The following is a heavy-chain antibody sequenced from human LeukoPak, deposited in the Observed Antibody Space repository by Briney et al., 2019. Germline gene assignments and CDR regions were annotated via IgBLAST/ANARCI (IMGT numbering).Heavy chain of an antibody. Sequence: PSETLSLTCAVSGGSISSATSYWGWIRQPPGKGLEWLGRIYYSGSTLYNPSLKSRVTISVDTSKNQFSLRLSSVTAADTAVYYCARHGSTDYFDYWGQGTLVTVSS. CDR3: ARHGSTDYFDY. D-gene: IGHD2-2*03. J-gene: IGHJ4*02. CDR1: GGSISSATSY. CDR2: IYYSGST. V-gene: IGHV4-39*01.